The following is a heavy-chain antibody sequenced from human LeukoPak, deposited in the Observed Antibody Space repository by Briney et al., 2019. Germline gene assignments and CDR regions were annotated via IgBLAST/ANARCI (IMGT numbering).Heavy chain of an antibody. CDR3: AKGLVAGSQYFDY. Sequence: PGGSLRLSCAASGFTFSTYGMSWARQAPGKGLEWVAAIGSDGINTVYADSVKGRFIISRDNSKSTLFLQLHSLRVEDTAVYYCAKGLVAGSQYFDYWGLGTLVTVSS. CDR2: IGSDGINT. J-gene: IGHJ4*02. V-gene: IGHV3-23*01. D-gene: IGHD6-19*01. CDR1: GFTFSTYG.